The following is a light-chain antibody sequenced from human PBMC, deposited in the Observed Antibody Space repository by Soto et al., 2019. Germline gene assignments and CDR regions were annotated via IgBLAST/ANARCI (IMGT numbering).Light chain of an antibody. CDR1: QRVSSK. J-gene: IGKJ1*01. Sequence: ETVTTQCPDTLSLGPGERATLSCRASQRVSSKLAWYQQKPGQAPRLLIYGASTRATGIPARFSGSGSGTEFTLTISSLQSEDFAVYYCQKYNNWQWTFGQGTKVDIK. CDR2: GAS. CDR3: QKYNNWQWT. V-gene: IGKV3-15*01.